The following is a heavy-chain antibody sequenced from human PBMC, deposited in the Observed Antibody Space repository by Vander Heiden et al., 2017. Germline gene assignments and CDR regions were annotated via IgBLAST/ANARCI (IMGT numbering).Heavy chain of an antibody. J-gene: IGHJ6*02. Sequence: EVQSLESGGGLVQPGGSLRLSCAASGFTFSSYAMTWVRQAPGKGLEWVSGISGSGGSTSYADSVKGRFTVSRDNSKNTLYLQMNSLRDDDTAVYYCATNQGGYYYYAMDVWGQGTTVTVSS. CDR2: ISGSGGST. V-gene: IGHV3-23*01. CDR1: GFTFSSYA. CDR3: ATNQGGYYYYAMDV. D-gene: IGHD3-16*01.